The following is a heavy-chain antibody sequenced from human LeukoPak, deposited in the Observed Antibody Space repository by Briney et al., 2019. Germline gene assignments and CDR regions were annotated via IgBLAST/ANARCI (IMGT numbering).Heavy chain of an antibody. D-gene: IGHD3-22*01. CDR3: ARDGDSGYYFSYFDY. CDR1: GFTFSSYA. Sequence: GGSLRLSCAASGFTFSSYAMHWVRQAPGEGLEWVAVISYDGSNKYYADSVKGRFTISRDNSKNTLYVQMNSLRTEDTAVYYCARDGDSGYYFSYFDYWGQGTLVTVSS. J-gene: IGHJ4*02. CDR2: ISYDGSNK. V-gene: IGHV3-30-3*01.